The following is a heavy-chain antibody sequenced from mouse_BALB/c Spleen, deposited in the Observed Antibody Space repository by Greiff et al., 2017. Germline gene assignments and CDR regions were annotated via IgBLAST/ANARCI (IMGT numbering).Heavy chain of an antibody. J-gene: IGHJ3*01. D-gene: IGHD2-4*01. CDR1: GFSLTSYG. V-gene: IGHV2-2*02. CDR2: IWSGGST. Sequence: QVQLKESGPGLVQPSQSLSITCTVSGFSLTSYGVHWVRQSPGKGLEWLGVIWSGGSTDYNAAFISRLSISKDNSKSQVFFKMNSLQANDTAIYYCASPNYYDYGRFAYWGQGNLVTGSA. CDR3: ASPNYYDYGRFAY.